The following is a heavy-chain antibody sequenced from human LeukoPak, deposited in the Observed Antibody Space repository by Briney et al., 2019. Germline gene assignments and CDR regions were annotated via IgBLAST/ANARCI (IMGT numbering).Heavy chain of an antibody. Sequence: GGSLRLSCAASGFTFRSYGMHWVRQAPGKGLEWVAVISYDGSNKYYADSVKGRFTISRDNSKNTLYLQMNSLRAEDTAVYYCAKGNSSSGGFDYWGQGTLVTVSS. CDR3: AKGNSSSGGFDY. D-gene: IGHD6-6*01. V-gene: IGHV3-30*18. CDR1: GFTFRSYG. J-gene: IGHJ4*02. CDR2: ISYDGSNK.